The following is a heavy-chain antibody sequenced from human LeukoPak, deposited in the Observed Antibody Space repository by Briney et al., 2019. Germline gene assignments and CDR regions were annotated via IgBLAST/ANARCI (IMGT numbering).Heavy chain of an antibody. CDR2: IYTSGIT. Sequence: SETLSLACTVSGVSITNYYWSWIRQPAGKGLEWIGRIYTSGITYYNPSLKSRVTISVDTSKNQFSLKLSSVTAADTAVYYCARYTQGVAAPWFDPWGQGTLVTVSS. CDR3: ARYTQGVAAPWFDP. J-gene: IGHJ5*02. V-gene: IGHV4-4*07. D-gene: IGHD6-6*01. CDR1: GVSITNYY.